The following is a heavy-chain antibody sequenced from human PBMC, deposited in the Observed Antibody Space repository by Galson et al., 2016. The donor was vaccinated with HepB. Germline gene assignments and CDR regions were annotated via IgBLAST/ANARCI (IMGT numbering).Heavy chain of an antibody. D-gene: IGHD5-18*01. CDR2: ISYDGSNK. J-gene: IGHJ6*02. CDR3: AKDLCPYVDTTMVNCDGMDV. V-gene: IGHV3-30*18. CDR1: GFTFSSYG. Sequence: SLRLSCAASGFTFSSYGMHWVRQAPVKGLEWVAVISYDGSNKYYADSVKGRFTISRDNSKNTLYLQMNSLRAEDTAVYYCAKDLCPYVDTTMVNCDGMDVWGQGTTVTVSS.